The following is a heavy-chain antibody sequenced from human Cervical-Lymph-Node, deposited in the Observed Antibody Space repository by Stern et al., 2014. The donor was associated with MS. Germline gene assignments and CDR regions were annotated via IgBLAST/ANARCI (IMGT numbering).Heavy chain of an antibody. CDR2: IWYDGGKK. CDR1: GFDFDTYG. J-gene: IGHJ6*02. V-gene: IGHV3-33*01. D-gene: IGHD2-2*01. CDR3: ARDLSDVTSWDELFHYGMDV. Sequence: VQLVQSGGGVVQPGRSLRLSCSASGFDFDTYGMHWVRQAPGQGLAWVALIWYDGGKKYYADSVKGRFTISRDNSKNTLYLQMNSLRAEDTAVYFCARDLSDVTSWDELFHYGMDVWGQGTTVTVSS.